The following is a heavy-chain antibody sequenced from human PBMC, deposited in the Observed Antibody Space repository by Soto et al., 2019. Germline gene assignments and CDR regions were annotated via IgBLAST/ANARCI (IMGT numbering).Heavy chain of an antibody. CDR1: GYSFTIYF. CDR2: IDPSDSYT. D-gene: IGHD1-26*01. V-gene: IGHV5-10-1*01. Sequence: GESLKISCKGSGYSFTIYFISWVRQMPGKGLEWMGRIDPSDSYTNYSPSFQGHVTISADKSISTAYLQWSSLKASDTAMYYCARHTGALAFDIWGQGTMVNVSS. J-gene: IGHJ3*02. CDR3: ARHTGALAFDI.